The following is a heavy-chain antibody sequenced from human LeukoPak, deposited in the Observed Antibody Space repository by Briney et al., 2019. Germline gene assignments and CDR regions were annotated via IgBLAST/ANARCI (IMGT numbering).Heavy chain of an antibody. J-gene: IGHJ4*02. Sequence: QPGGSLRLSCAASGFTFSNYAMHWVRQAPGKGLEWVAVISYDGSNKYYADSVKGRFTISRDNSKNTLYLQMNSLRAEDTAVYYCARDWASSSGSVDYWGQGTLVTVSS. CDR3: ARDWASSSGSVDY. D-gene: IGHD6-6*01. CDR2: ISYDGSNK. CDR1: GFTFSNYA. V-gene: IGHV3-30-3*01.